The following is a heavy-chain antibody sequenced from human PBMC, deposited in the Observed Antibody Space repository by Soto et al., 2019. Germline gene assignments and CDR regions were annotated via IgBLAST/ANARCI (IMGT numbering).Heavy chain of an antibody. D-gene: IGHD6-13*01. CDR2: IWYDGSNK. Sequence: QVQLVESGGGVVQPGRSLRLSCAAFGFTFSSYGMHWVRQAPGKGLEWVAVIWYDGSNKYYADSVKGRFTISRDNSKNTLYLQMNSLRAEDTAVYYCARDTSSSWYVDYWGQGTLVTVSS. J-gene: IGHJ4*02. V-gene: IGHV3-33*01. CDR3: ARDTSSSWYVDY. CDR1: GFTFSSYG.